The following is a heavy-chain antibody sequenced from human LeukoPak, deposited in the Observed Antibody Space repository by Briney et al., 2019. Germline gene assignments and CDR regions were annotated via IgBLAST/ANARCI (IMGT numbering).Heavy chain of an antibody. CDR2: IYYSGST. J-gene: IGHJ4*02. CDR3: ARGYDFWSDYYFDY. D-gene: IGHD3-3*01. CDR1: GGSISSSSYY. V-gene: IGHV4-39*07. Sequence: SESLSLTCTVSGGSISSSSYYWGWIRQPPGKGLEWLGSIYYSGSTYYNPSLKGRVTISVDTSKNQFSLKLSSVTAADTAVYYCARGYDFWSDYYFDYWGQGTLVTVSS.